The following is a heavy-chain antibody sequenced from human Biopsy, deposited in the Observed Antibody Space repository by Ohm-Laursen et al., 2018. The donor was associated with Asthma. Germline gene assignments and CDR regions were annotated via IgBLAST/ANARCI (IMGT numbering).Heavy chain of an antibody. CDR1: GYTFSSYG. J-gene: IGHJ3*02. CDR3: ARTYYDFLTGQVNDAFAM. CDR2: ISGDNGDT. Sequence: GASVKVSCKASGYTFSSYGISWLRQAPGQRLEWMGWISGDNGDTTYAQKVHGRVSMWTDKSASTAYMDLSSLRSEDTAVYYCARTYYDFLTGQVNDAFAMWGQGTMVTVSS. V-gene: IGHV1-18*01. D-gene: IGHD3-9*01.